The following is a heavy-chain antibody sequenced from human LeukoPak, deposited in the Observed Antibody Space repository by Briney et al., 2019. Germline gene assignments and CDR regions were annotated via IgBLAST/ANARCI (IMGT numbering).Heavy chain of an antibody. Sequence: PGGSLRLSCAASGFTFSGYAMSWVRQAPGKGLEWVSAISGSGGSTYYADSVKGRFTISRDNAKNSLYLQMNSLRAEDTAVYYCARDFRGYSYGSGYWGQGTLVTVSS. CDR1: GFTFSGYA. CDR3: ARDFRGYSYGSGY. J-gene: IGHJ4*02. CDR2: ISGSGGST. V-gene: IGHV3-23*01. D-gene: IGHD5-18*01.